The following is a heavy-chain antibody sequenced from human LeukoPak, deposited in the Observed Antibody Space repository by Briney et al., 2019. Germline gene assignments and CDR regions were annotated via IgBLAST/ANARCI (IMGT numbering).Heavy chain of an antibody. J-gene: IGHJ4*02. Sequence: PGGSLRLSCAASRFTFSSYSMNWVRQPPGKGLEWIGEINHSGSTNYNPSLKSRVTISVDTSKNQFSLKLSSVTAADTAVYYCARVYSGYFDYWGQGTLVTVSS. V-gene: IGHV4-34*01. CDR2: INHSGST. CDR1: RFTFSSYS. D-gene: IGHD1-26*01. CDR3: ARVYSGYFDY.